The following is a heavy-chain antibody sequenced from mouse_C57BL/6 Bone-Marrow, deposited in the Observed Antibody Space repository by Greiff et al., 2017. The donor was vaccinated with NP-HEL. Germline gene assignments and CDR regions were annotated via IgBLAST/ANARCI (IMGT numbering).Heavy chain of an antibody. V-gene: IGHV5-15*01. CDR1: GFTFSDYG. CDR2: ISNLAYSI. D-gene: IGHD1-1*01. J-gene: IGHJ1*03. CDR3: ARHAIATVVATGYFDV. Sequence: EVHLVESGGGLVQPGGSLKLSCAASGFTFSDYGMAWVRQAPRKGLEWVAFISNLAYSIYYADTVTGRFTISRENAKNTLYLEMGSLRSEDTAMYYGARHAIATVVATGYFDVWGTGTTVTVSS.